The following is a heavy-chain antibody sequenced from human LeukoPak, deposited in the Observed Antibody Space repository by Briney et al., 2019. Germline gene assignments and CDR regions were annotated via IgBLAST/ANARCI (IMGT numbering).Heavy chain of an antibody. CDR2: IKQDGTEK. Sequence: GGSLRPSCAASGFSFTTYWMSWVRQAPGKGLEWVANIKQDGTEKYYVDSVKGRFTISRDNAKNSLYLQMNSLRVEDTAVYYCAKLAKYFYGSETYYFFEHWGQGTPVTASS. CDR1: GFSFTTYW. V-gene: IGHV3-7*01. J-gene: IGHJ4*02. D-gene: IGHD3-10*01. CDR3: AKLAKYFYGSETYYFFEH.